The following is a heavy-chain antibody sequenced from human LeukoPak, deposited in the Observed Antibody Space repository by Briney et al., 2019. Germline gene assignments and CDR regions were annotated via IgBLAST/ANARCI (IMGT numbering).Heavy chain of an antibody. CDR2: ISSSSSYI. D-gene: IGHD1-26*01. V-gene: IGHV3-21*01. Sequence: GGSLRLSCAASGFTFSSYSMNWVRQAPGKGLEWVSSISSSSSYIYYADSVKGRFTISRDNAKNSLYLQLNSLRAEDTAVYYCARESGGDLGEAFDIWGQGTMVTVSS. CDR1: GFTFSSYS. J-gene: IGHJ3*02. CDR3: ARESGGDLGEAFDI.